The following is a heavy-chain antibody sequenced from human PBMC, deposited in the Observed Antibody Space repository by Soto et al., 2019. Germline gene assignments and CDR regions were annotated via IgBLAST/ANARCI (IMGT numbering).Heavy chain of an antibody. D-gene: IGHD3-10*01. CDR1: GFTFSSYA. J-gene: IGHJ6*02. Sequence: GGSLRLSCAASGFTFSSYAMSWVRQAPGKGLEWVSAISGSGGSTYYADSVKGRFTISRDNSKNTLYLQMNSLRAEDTAVYYCAKHLWFGELPNYYYYYGMDVWGQGTTVTVSS. V-gene: IGHV3-23*01. CDR2: ISGSGGST. CDR3: AKHLWFGELPNYYYYYGMDV.